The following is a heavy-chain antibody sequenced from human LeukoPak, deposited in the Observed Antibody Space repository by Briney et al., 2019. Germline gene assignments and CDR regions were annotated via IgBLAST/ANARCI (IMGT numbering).Heavy chain of an antibody. CDR3: ASLNTMNELDY. CDR2: IYSGGST. D-gene: IGHD3-22*01. Sequence: GGSLRLSCAASGFTVSSNYMSWVRQAPGKGLEWVSVIYSGGSTYYADSVKGRFTISRDNSKNTLYLQMNSPRDEDTAVYNCASLNTMNELDYWGQGTLVTVSS. CDR1: GFTVSSNY. V-gene: IGHV3-66*01. J-gene: IGHJ4*02.